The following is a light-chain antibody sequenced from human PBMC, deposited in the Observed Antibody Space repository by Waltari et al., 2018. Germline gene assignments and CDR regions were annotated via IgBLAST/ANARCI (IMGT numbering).Light chain of an antibody. V-gene: IGLV1-47*01. Sequence: QSVLTQPPSASGTPGQRVTISCSGSSSNIGSNYVYWYQQLPGTAPKLLIYTSAQRPSGVPDRFSGSKSGTSASRAISGLRSEDEADYYCAAWDDSLSGRVFGGGTKLTVL. CDR2: TSA. CDR3: AAWDDSLSGRV. CDR1: SSNIGSNY. J-gene: IGLJ3*02.